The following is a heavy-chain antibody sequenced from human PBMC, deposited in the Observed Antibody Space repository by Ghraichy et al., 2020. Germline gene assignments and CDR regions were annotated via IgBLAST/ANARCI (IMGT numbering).Heavy chain of an antibody. D-gene: IGHD3-3*01. V-gene: IGHV3-33*01. CDR1: GFTFSSYG. CDR2: IWYDGSNK. J-gene: IGHJ4*02. Sequence: GESLNISCAASGFTFSSYGMHWVRQAPGKGLGWVAVIWYDGSNKYYADSVKGRFTISRDNCKNTLYLQMNSLRAEDTAVYYCARDRYNYDFWSGYQAWDYWGQGTLVTVSS. CDR3: ARDRYNYDFWSGYQAWDY.